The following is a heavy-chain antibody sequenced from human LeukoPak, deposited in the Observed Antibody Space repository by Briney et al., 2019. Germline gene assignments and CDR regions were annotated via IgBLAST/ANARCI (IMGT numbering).Heavy chain of an antibody. CDR2: TYYRSKWYN. Sequence: SQTLSLTCAISGDSVSSNSAAWNWIRQSPSRGLEWLGRTYYRSKWYNDYAVSVKSRITINPDTSKNQFSLQLNSVTPEDTAVYYCARGVRMSEDIVVVVAASKDYWGQGTLVTVSS. CDR3: ARGVRMSEDIVVVVAASKDY. CDR1: GDSVSSNSAA. J-gene: IGHJ4*02. D-gene: IGHD2-15*01. V-gene: IGHV6-1*01.